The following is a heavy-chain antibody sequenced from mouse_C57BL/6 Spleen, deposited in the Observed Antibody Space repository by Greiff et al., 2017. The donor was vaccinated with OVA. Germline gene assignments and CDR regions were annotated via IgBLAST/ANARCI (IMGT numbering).Heavy chain of an antibody. D-gene: IGHD1-1*01. Sequence: EVMLVESGGGLVKPGGSLKLSCAASGFTFSSYAMSWVRQTPEKRLEWVATISDGGSYTYYPDNVKGRFTISRDNAKNNLYLQMSHLKSEDTAMYYCARGSNYWYFDVWGTGTTVTVSS. CDR3: ARGSNYWYFDV. J-gene: IGHJ1*03. CDR1: GFTFSSYA. V-gene: IGHV5-4*03. CDR2: ISDGGSYT.